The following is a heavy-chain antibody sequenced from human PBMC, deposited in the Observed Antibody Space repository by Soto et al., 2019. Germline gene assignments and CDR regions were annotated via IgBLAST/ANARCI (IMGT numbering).Heavy chain of an antibody. CDR3: ATMGGV. D-gene: IGHD3-16*01. CDR2: IAATGDT. V-gene: IGHV3-13*01. Sequence: GESLKISCAASGFIFSSYDMHWVRQATGKGLEWVAAIAATGDTYYPDSVKGRFTISRENVKNSLYLQMNSLRAEDTAVYYCATMGGVWGQGTTVTVSS. CDR1: GFIFSSYD. J-gene: IGHJ6*02.